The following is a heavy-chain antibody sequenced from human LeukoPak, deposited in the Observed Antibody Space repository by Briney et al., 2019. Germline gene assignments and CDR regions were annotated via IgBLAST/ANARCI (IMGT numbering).Heavy chain of an antibody. D-gene: IGHD6-19*01. Sequence: GSSVKVSCKASGGTFSSYAISWVRQAPGQGLEWMGGIIPIFGTANYAQKFQGRVTIIADESTSTAYMELSSLRSEDTAVYYCARDAPGGSGWSPNWFDPWGQGTLVTVSS. V-gene: IGHV1-69*01. J-gene: IGHJ5*02. CDR3: ARDAPGGSGWSPNWFDP. CDR1: GGTFSSYA. CDR2: IIPIFGTA.